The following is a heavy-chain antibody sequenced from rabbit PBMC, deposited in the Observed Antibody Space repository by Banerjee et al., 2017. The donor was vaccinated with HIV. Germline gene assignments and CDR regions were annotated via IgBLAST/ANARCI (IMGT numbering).Heavy chain of an antibody. CDR2: IYADSSDTT. CDR3: TRTTGYNGFYFNL. J-gene: IGHJ4*01. CDR1: GFSFSNNYY. V-gene: IGHV1S45*01. Sequence: QEQLEESGGDLVKPEGSLTLTCTASGFSFSNNYYMCWVRQAPGKGLEWIACIYADSSDTTWYASWAKGRFTISKTSSTTVTLQMTSLTAADTATYFCTRTTGYNGFYFNLWGQGTLVTVS. D-gene: IGHD7-1*01.